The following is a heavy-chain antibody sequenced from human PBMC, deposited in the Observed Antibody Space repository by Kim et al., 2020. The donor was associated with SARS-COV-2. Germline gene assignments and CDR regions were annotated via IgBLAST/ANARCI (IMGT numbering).Heavy chain of an antibody. CDR2: ISAYNGNT. J-gene: IGHJ6*02. CDR3: ARDGADSAPYYYGMDV. D-gene: IGHD3-16*01. CDR1: GYTFTSYV. V-gene: IGHV1-18*04. Sequence: ASVKVSCKASGYTFTSYVISWVRQAPGQGLEWMGWISAYNGNTNYAQKLQGRVTMTTDTSTSTAYMELRSLRSDDTAVYYCARDGADSAPYYYGMDVWGQGTTVTVSS.